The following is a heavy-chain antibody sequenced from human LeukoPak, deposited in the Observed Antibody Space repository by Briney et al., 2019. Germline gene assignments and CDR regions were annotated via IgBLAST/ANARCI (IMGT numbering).Heavy chain of an antibody. V-gene: IGHV1-2*02. Sequence: GASVKVSCKASGYTFTGYYRHWVRQAPGQGLGWMGWINPNSGGTNYAQKFQGRVTMTRDTSISTAYMELSRLRSDDTAVYYCARDVRACIAAAGTNYWGQGTLVTVSS. CDR3: ARDVRACIAAAGTNY. D-gene: IGHD6-13*01. J-gene: IGHJ4*02. CDR1: GYTFTGYY. CDR2: INPNSGGT.